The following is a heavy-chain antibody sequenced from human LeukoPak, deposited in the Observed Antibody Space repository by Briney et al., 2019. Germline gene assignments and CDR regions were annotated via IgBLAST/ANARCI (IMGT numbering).Heavy chain of an antibody. J-gene: IGHJ4*02. CDR3: ARGGTYSSSWELDY. Sequence: GASVKASCKASGGTFSSYAISGVRQAPGQGLEWMGRIISILGIANYAQKFQGRVTITADKSTSTAYMELSSLRSEDTAVYYCARGGTYSSSWELDYWGQGTLVTVSS. CDR2: IISILGIA. CDR1: GGTFSSYA. V-gene: IGHV1-69*04. D-gene: IGHD6-13*01.